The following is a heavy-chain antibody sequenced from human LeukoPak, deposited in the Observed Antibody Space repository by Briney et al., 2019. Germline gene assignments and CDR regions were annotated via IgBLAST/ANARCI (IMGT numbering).Heavy chain of an antibody. CDR3: AKSNGYGLIDI. Sequence: SETLSLTCTVSGGSISGYYWGWVRQPPGKALEWIGNIFYSGSTYYSPSLKSRVTISLDTSRNQFSLKLNSVTAADTAVYYCAKSNGYGLIDIWGQGTMVTVSS. J-gene: IGHJ3*02. CDR1: GGSISGYY. V-gene: IGHV4-39*07. D-gene: IGHD3-10*01. CDR2: IFYSGST.